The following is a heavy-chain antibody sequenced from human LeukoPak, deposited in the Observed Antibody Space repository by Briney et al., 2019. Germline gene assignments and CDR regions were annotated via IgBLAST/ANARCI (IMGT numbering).Heavy chain of an antibody. V-gene: IGHV4-34*01. J-gene: IGHJ6*03. CDR1: GGSFSGYY. Sequence: SETLSLTCAVYGGSFSGYYWSWIRQPPGKGLEWIGEINHSGSTNYNPSLKSRVTISVDTSKNQFSLKLSSVTAADTAVYYCARGVGAYYMDVWGKGTTVTISS. CDR2: INHSGST. CDR3: ARGVGAYYMDV. D-gene: IGHD1-26*01.